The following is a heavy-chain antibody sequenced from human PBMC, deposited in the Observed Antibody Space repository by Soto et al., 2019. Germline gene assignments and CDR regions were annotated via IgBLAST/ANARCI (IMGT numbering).Heavy chain of an antibody. Sequence: ASVKVSCKASGYTFISCGINWVRQAPGEGLEWLGWISAYNGNTKYAQKFQGRVTLTTDTSTSTAYMELRSLRSDDTAVYYYARDPQYSGSLSGGGDAFDIWGQGTMVTVSS. CDR3: ARDPQYSGSLSGGGDAFDI. J-gene: IGHJ3*02. CDR1: GYTFISCG. CDR2: ISAYNGNT. D-gene: IGHD1-26*01. V-gene: IGHV1-18*01.